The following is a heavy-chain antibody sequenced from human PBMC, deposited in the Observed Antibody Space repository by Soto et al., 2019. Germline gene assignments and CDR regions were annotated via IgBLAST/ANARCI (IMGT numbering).Heavy chain of an antibody. CDR2: IDHSGST. D-gene: IGHD3-16*01. V-gene: IGHV4-38-2*01. CDR1: GYSISSGYY. J-gene: IGHJ6*02. Sequence: KTSETLSLTCAVSGYSISSGYYWGWIRQPPGKGLEWIASIDHSGSTNYNPSLKSRVTISVDKSKNQFSLKLSSVTAADTAVYYCARGGNPAYYYGMDVWGQGTTVTVS. CDR3: ARGGNPAYYYGMDV.